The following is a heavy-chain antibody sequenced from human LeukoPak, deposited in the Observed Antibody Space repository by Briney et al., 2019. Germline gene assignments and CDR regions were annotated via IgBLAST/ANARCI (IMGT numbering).Heavy chain of an antibody. CDR3: ARGIAVAGPDYYFDY. J-gene: IGHJ4*02. CDR2: IYYSGST. Sequence: SETLSLTCTVSGGSISSYYWSWIRQPPGKGLEWIGYIYYSGSTNYNPSLKGRVTISVDTSKNQFSLKLSSVTAADTAVYYCARGIAVAGPDYYFDYWGQGTLVTVSS. V-gene: IGHV4-59*01. D-gene: IGHD6-19*01. CDR1: GGSISSYY.